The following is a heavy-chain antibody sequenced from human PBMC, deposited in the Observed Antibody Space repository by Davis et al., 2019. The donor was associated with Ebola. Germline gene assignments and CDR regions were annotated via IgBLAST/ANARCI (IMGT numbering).Heavy chain of an antibody. Sequence: ASVKVSCKASGYTFTSYYMHWVRQAPGQGLEWMGIINPSGGSTSYAQKFQGRVTMTRDTSISTAYMELSSLRSDDTAVYYCARSDSSGWYTLGTEYFQHWGQGTLVTVSS. V-gene: IGHV1-46*01. CDR1: GYTFTSYY. CDR3: ARSDSSGWYTLGTEYFQH. J-gene: IGHJ1*01. D-gene: IGHD6-19*01. CDR2: INPSGGST.